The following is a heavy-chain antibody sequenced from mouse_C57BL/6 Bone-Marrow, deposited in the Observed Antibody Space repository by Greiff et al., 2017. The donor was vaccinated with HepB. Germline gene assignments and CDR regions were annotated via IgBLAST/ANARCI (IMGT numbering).Heavy chain of an antibody. CDR3: ARPLSYYDYDVDYAMDD. D-gene: IGHD2-4*01. V-gene: IGHV5-12*01. CDR1: GFTFSDYY. Sequence: EVKLVESGGGLVQPGGSLKLSCAASGFTFSDYYMYWVRQTPEKRLEWVAYISNGGGSTYYPDTVKGRFTISRDNAKNTLYLQMSRLKSEDTAMYYCARPLSYYDYDVDYAMDDWGQGTSVTVSS. J-gene: IGHJ4*01. CDR2: ISNGGGST.